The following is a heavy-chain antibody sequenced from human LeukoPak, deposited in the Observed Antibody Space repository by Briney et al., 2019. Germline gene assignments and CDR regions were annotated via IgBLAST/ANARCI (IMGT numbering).Heavy chain of an antibody. CDR2: IYYSGST. CDR1: GGSISSYY. D-gene: IGHD6-19*01. CDR3: ARLPPYSSGWFGWFDP. V-gene: IGHV4-59*08. J-gene: IGHJ5*02. Sequence: SETLSLTCTVSGGSISSYYRSWIRQPPGKGLEWIGYIYYSGSTNYNPSLKSRVTISVDTSKNQFSLKLSSVTAADTAVYYCARLPPYSSGWFGWFDPWGQGTLVTVSS.